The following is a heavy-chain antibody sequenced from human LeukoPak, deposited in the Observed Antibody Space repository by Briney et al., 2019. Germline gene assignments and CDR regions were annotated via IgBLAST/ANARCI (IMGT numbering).Heavy chain of an antibody. Sequence: ASVKVSCKASGYTFTGYYMHWVRQAPGQGLEWMGWINPNSGGTNYAQKFQGRVTMTRDTSISTAYMEPSRLRSDDTAAYYCARLLRETYYDILTGYYTGYYYYGMDVWGQGTTVTVSS. CDR2: INPNSGGT. CDR3: ARLLRETYYDILTGYYTGYYYYGMDV. CDR1: GYTFTGYY. D-gene: IGHD3-9*01. J-gene: IGHJ6*02. V-gene: IGHV1-2*02.